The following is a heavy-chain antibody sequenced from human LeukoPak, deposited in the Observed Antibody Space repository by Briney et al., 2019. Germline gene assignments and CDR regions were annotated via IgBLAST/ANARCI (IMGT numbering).Heavy chain of an antibody. Sequence: RPGGSLRLSCAASGFTFDDYGMSWVRQAPGKGLDWVSGINWNGGSTGYADSVKGRFTISRDNAKNSLYLQMNSLRAEDTALYYCARVTSSGWSSYFDYWGQGTLVTVSS. CDR3: ARVTSSGWSSYFDY. D-gene: IGHD6-19*01. CDR1: GFTFDDYG. V-gene: IGHV3-20*04. J-gene: IGHJ4*02. CDR2: INWNGGST.